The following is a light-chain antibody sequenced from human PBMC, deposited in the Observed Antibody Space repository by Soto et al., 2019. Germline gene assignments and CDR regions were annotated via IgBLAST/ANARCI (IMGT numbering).Light chain of an antibody. V-gene: IGKV1-5*03. CDR3: QQYNSFIWT. Sequence: DIQMTQSPSTLSASVGDTVTIICRASQSISSWLACYQQKGGKAPKLLISKGSNLDSGVPSRFSGSGSGTEFNLTISSLQHEDFATYCCQQYNSFIWTFGQGTKVDIK. CDR1: QSISSW. J-gene: IGKJ1*01. CDR2: KGS.